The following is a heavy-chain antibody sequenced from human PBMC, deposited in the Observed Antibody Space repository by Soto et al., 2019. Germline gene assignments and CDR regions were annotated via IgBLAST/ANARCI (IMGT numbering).Heavy chain of an antibody. J-gene: IGHJ6*02. V-gene: IGHV3-9*01. CDR3: VKDITAAACAGDYGMDV. CDR2: INWNRGSI. CDR1: GFTFDDYA. D-gene: IGHD6-25*01. Sequence: EVQLAESGGGLVQPGRSLRLSCAASGFTFDDYAMHWFRQAPGKGLEWVSGINWNRGSIGYADSVKGRFTISRDNAKNSLYLQMNSVRAEDTALYYCVKDITAAACAGDYGMDVWGQGATVTVSS.